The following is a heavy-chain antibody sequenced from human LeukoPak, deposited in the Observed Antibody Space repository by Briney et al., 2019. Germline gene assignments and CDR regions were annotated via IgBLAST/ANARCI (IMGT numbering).Heavy chain of an antibody. J-gene: IGHJ4*02. CDR3: ATVRIHKFDF. V-gene: IGHV4-31*03. CDR2: IYYSGST. CDR1: GGSISSSDYY. Sequence: SETLSLTCTVSGGSISSSDYYWSWIRQHPGKGLEWIGFIYYSGSTYYNPSLKSRVTISVDTSKNQFSLRVSSVTAADTAVYYCATVRIHKFDFWGQGTLVTVSS.